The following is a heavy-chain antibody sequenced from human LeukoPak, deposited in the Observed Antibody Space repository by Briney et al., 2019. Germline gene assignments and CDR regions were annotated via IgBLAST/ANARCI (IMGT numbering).Heavy chain of an antibody. CDR3: ARDGYYGSGSYDY. Sequence: GGSLRLSCAASGFTFSSYGMHWVRQAPGKGLEWVAVIWYDGSNKYYADSVKGRFTISRDNPKNTLYLQMDSLRAEDTAVYYCARDGYYGSGSYDYWGQGTLVTVSS. CDR1: GFTFSSYG. V-gene: IGHV3-33*01. D-gene: IGHD3-10*01. CDR2: IWYDGSNK. J-gene: IGHJ4*02.